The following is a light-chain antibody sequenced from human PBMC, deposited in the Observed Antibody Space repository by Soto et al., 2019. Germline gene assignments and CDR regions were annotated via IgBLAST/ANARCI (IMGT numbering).Light chain of an antibody. CDR3: QQYGSSIT. Sequence: DIQMTPSPSFLSASVVDRVTITCRASQSIGKHLNWYQQKPGKAPKFLVYGVSKLQSGVPSRFTGSGSGTDFTLTISRLEPEDFAVYYCQQYGSSITFGQGTRLEIK. CDR2: GVS. J-gene: IGKJ5*01. CDR1: QSIGKH. V-gene: IGKV1-39*02.